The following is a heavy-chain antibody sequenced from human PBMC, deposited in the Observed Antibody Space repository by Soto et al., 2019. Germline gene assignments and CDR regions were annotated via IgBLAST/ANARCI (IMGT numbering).Heavy chain of an antibody. Sequence: PGGSLRLSCAASGFSFSDHYMDWVRQAPGKGLEWVGRTRNKVYSYTTVYAASLRGRFTISRGDSGDALYLQMGSLKTDDTAVYYCVTSIPSSKWSAFDSWGQGTLVTVSS. V-gene: IGHV3-72*01. J-gene: IGHJ4*02. CDR1: GFSFSDHY. CDR3: VTSIPSSKWSAFDS. CDR2: TRNKVYSYTT. D-gene: IGHD2-15*01.